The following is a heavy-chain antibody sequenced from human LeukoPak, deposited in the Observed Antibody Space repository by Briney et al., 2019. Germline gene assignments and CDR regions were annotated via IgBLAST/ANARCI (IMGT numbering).Heavy chain of an antibody. D-gene: IGHD3-9*01. CDR3: ARDRNLLTGYYITRDAFDI. V-gene: IGHV3-30*19. J-gene: IGHJ3*02. CDR2: ISYDGSNK. Sequence: GGSLRLSCATSGFTFSSYSMHWVRQAPGKGLEWVAVISYDGSNKYYADSVKGRFTISRDNSKNTLYLQMNSLRAEDMAVYYCARDRNLLTGYYITRDAFDIWGQGTMVTVSS. CDR1: GFTFSSYS.